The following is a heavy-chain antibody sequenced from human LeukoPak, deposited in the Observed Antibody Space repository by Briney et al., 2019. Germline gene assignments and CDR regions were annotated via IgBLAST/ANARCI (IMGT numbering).Heavy chain of an antibody. CDR2: INPNSGGT. CDR1: GYTFTGYY. Sequence: ASVKVSCKASGYTFTGYYMHWVRQAPGQGLERMGWINPNSGGTNYAQKFQGRVTMTRDTSISTAYMELSSLRSDDTAVYYCAREGANDDYSNYYFDYWGQGTLVTVSS. J-gene: IGHJ4*02. D-gene: IGHD4-11*01. V-gene: IGHV1-2*02. CDR3: AREGANDDYSNYYFDY.